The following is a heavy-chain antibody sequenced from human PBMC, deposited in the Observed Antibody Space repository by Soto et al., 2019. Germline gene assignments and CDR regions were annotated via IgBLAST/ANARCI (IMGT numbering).Heavy chain of an antibody. D-gene: IGHD5-18*01. Sequence: QVQLVESGGGVVQPGRSLRLSCAASGFTFSSYGMHWVRQAPGKGLEWVAVIWYDGSNKYYADSVKGRFTISRDNSKNTLYLQMNSLRAEDTAVYYCARGGGFSPEGMDFWGQGTTVTVSS. V-gene: IGHV3-33*01. CDR3: ARGGGFSPEGMDF. CDR1: GFTFSSYG. J-gene: IGHJ6*02. CDR2: IWYDGSNK.